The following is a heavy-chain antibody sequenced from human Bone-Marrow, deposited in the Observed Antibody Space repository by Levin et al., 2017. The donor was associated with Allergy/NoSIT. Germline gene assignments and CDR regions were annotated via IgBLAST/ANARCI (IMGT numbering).Heavy chain of an antibody. CDR1: GSSISSGYY. CDR3: ARVASPGTVYYYMDV. CDR2: IYQSGSA. D-gene: IGHD2-2*01. Sequence: TTSETLSLTCAVSGSSISSGYYWGWIRQPPGKGLEWIGSIYQSGSAYYNPSLKSRVTMSVDTSKNQFSLKLTSVTAADTAFYYCARVASPGTVYYYMDVWGKGTTVTVSS. V-gene: IGHV4-38-2*01. J-gene: IGHJ6*03.